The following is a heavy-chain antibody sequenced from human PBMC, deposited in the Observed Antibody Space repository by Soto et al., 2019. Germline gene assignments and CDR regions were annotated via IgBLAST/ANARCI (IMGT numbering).Heavy chain of an antibody. Sequence: SETLSLTCTVSSASFKSGSYYWSWIRQPPGKGLEWIGYVYYLGRTSYNPSLKSRVTISMDTSRRQFSLWLSSVTAAGTAIYYCARDFDYFDYWGQGTLVTVSS. CDR2: VYYLGRT. CDR1: SASFKSGSYY. V-gene: IGHV4-61*01. CDR3: ARDFDYFDY. J-gene: IGHJ4*02.